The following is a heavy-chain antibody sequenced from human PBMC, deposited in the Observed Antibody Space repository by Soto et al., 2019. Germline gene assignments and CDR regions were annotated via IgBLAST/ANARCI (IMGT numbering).Heavy chain of an antibody. CDR1: GCSISSSSYY. J-gene: IGHJ5*02. CDR3: ARHLTYSPSGLDNWFDP. V-gene: IGHV4-39*07. D-gene: IGHD6-13*01. CDR2: IYSLGDT. Sequence: PSETLSLSCTVSGCSISSSSYYWGWIRQPPGQGLEWLGTIYSLGDTYYSPSFQGQVTISADKSISTAYLQWSSLKASDTAMYYCARHLTYSPSGLDNWFDPWGQGTLVTVSS.